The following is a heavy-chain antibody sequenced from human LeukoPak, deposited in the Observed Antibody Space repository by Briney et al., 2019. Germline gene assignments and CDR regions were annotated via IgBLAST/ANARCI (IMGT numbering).Heavy chain of an antibody. CDR3: ARHRVLLSAFDP. CDR1: GASMSSYY. D-gene: IGHD2-15*01. CDR2: MYPSGSF. J-gene: IGHJ5*02. Sequence: SETLSPTCTVSGASMSSYYWTWIRQPPGKGLEWIGYMYPSGSFNYNPSLKSRVTISVDTSKKQISVKLSSVTAADTAVYYCARHRVLLSAFDPWGQGTLVTVSS. V-gene: IGHV4-59*08.